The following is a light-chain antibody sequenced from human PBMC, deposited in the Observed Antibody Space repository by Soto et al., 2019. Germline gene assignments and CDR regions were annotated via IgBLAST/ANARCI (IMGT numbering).Light chain of an antibody. CDR2: TAS. J-gene: IGKJ1*01. CDR1: QSSGNW. CDR3: HQYHTSPWT. V-gene: IGKV1-5*03. Sequence: DIQITQSPACLCSALLGIATITCRASQSSGNWLAWYQQKPGKAPNLLIYTASDLETGVPSRFAGSGSGTEFTLTIRSLQPEDFATYYCHQYHTSPWTFGQGTKVDIK.